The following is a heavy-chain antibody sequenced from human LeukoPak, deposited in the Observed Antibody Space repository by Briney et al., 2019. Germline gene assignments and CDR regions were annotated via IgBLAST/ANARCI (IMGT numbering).Heavy chain of an antibody. D-gene: IGHD3-10*01. J-gene: IGHJ5*02. CDR3: ARCELGWFDP. CDR1: GGSISSYY. V-gene: IGHV4-59*12. CDR2: IYYSGST. Sequence: PSETLSLTCTVSGGSISSYYWSWIRQPPGKRLEWIGYIYYSGSTNYNPSLKSRVTISVDTAKNQFSLKLSSVTAADTAVYYCARCELGWFDPWGQGTLVTVSS.